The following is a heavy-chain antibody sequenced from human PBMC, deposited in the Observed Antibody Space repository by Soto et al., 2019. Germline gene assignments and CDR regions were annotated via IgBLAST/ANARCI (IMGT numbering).Heavy chain of an antibody. CDR1: GFTFDDYA. J-gene: IGHJ4*02. Sequence: GGSLRLSCAASGFTFDDYAMHWVRQAPGKGLEWVSGISWNSGSIGYADSVKGRFTISRDNAKNSLYLQMDSLRAEDTSLYYCAKVLMTTGNYFDYWGQGTLVTVSS. CDR2: ISWNSGSI. V-gene: IGHV3-9*01. D-gene: IGHD4-17*01. CDR3: AKVLMTTGNYFDY.